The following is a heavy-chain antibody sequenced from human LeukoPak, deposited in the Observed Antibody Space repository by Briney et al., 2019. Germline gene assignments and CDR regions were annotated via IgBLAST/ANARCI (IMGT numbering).Heavy chain of an antibody. V-gene: IGHV3-30-3*01. J-gene: IGHJ4*02. Sequence: PGGSLRLSCAASGFTSSSYAIHWVCQAPGKGLEWVAVISYDGSNKYYADSVKGRFTISRGNTKNTLYLQMNSLRAEDTAVYYWARDYRMVLLWFGEKMGFDYWGQGTLVTVSS. CDR1: GFTSSSYA. CDR2: ISYDGSNK. CDR3: ARDYRMVLLWFGEKMGFDY. D-gene: IGHD3-10*01.